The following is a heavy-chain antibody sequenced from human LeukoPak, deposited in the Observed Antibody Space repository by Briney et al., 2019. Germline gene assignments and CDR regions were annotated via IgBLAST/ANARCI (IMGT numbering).Heavy chain of an antibody. CDR3: ARDIPTDYDSSGYYFSGAFDI. CDR2: ISTSSSYI. Sequence: GGSLRLSCAASGFTFSSYSMNWVRQLPGKGLEWVSSISTSSSYIYYVDSVKGRFTISRDNAKNSLYLQMNSLRAEDTAVYYCARDIPTDYDSSGYYFSGAFDIWGQGTMVTVSS. D-gene: IGHD3-22*01. CDR1: GFTFSSYS. J-gene: IGHJ3*02. V-gene: IGHV3-21*01.